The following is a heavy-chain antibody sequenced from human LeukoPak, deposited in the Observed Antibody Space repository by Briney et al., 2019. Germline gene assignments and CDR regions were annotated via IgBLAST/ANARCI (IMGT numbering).Heavy chain of an antibody. CDR1: GDSISSGDFY. CDR2: IYYSGST. V-gene: IGHV4-30-4*01. J-gene: IGHJ6*02. D-gene: IGHD6-13*01. Sequence: PSQTLSLTCTVSGDSISSGDFYWSWIRQPPGKGLEWIGYIYYSGSTYYNPSLKSRVFISVDTSKNQFSLKVSSVTAADTAVYYCARDRPASSWGGMDVWGRGTTVTVSS. CDR3: ARDRPASSWGGMDV.